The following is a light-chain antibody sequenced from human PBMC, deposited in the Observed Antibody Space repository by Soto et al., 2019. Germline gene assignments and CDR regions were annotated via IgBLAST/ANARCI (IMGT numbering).Light chain of an antibody. CDR3: IAYRSTTLVV. CDR1: SSDVGSYNY. J-gene: IGLJ2*01. Sequence: QSALTQPASVSGSPGQSITISCTGTSSDVGSYNYISWYQQHPGKAPKLMIYEVSNRPSGVSNRFSGSKSANTASLTISGLQAEDVADYYCIAYRSTTLVVFGGGTKLTVL. V-gene: IGLV2-14*01. CDR2: EVS.